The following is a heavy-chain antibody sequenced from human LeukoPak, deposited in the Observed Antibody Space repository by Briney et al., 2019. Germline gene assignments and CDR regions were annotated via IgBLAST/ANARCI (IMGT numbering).Heavy chain of an antibody. Sequence: PSETLSLTCAVYGGSFSGYYWSWIRQPPGKGLEWIGEINHSGSTKYNPSLKSRVTISVDTSKNQFSLKLSSVTAADTAVYYCARAYKEQWLVRNWFDPWGQGTLVTVSS. CDR2: INHSGST. J-gene: IGHJ5*02. CDR3: ARAYKEQWLVRNWFDP. CDR1: GGSFSGYY. V-gene: IGHV4-34*01. D-gene: IGHD6-19*01.